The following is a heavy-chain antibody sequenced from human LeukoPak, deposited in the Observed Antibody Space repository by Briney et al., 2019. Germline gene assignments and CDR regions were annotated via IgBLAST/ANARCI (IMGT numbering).Heavy chain of an antibody. V-gene: IGHV3-9*01. Sequence: QTGGSLRLSCAASGFSLDDYAMHWVRQGPGKGLEWVSGISWNSHSRGYADSVKGRFTISRDNAKNSLYLQMNSLRAEDTAFYYCAKDKELWFGESTTFDYWGQGTLVTVSS. D-gene: IGHD3-10*01. CDR1: GFSLDDYA. J-gene: IGHJ4*02. CDR2: ISWNSHSR. CDR3: AKDKELWFGESTTFDY.